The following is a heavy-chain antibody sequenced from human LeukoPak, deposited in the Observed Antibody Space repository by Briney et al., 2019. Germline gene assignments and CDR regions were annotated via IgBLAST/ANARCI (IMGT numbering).Heavy chain of an antibody. Sequence: SETLSLTCTVSGGSITSSSYYWGWIRQPPGKGLEWIGSIYYSGSTYYNPSLKSRVTISVDTSKNQFSLKLSSVTAADTAVYYCARRPVVGPGAIDYWGQGTLVTVSS. D-gene: IGHD2-2*01. J-gene: IGHJ4*02. CDR1: GGSITSSSYY. CDR2: IYYSGST. V-gene: IGHV4-39*01. CDR3: ARRPVVGPGAIDY.